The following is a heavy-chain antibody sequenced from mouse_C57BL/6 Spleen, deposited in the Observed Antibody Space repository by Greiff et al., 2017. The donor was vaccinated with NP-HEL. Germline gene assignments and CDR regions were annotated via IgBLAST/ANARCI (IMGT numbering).Heavy chain of an antibody. J-gene: IGHJ2*01. CDR3: TRGYSNAWKNYFDY. CDR1: GYTFTDYE. D-gene: IGHD2-5*01. CDR2: IDPETGGT. V-gene: IGHV1-15*01. Sequence: VQLQQSGAELVRPGASVTLSCKASGYTFTDYEMHWVKQTPVHGLEWIGAIDPETGGTAYNQKFKGKAILTADKSSSTAYMELRSLTSEDSAVYYCTRGYSNAWKNYFDYWGQGTTLTVSS.